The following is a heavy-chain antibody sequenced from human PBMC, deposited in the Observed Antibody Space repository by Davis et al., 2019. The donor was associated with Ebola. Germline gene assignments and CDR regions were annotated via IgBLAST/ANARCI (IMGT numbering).Heavy chain of an antibody. CDR1: GGTFSSYA. D-gene: IGHD3-22*01. Sequence: SVKVSCKASGGTFSSYAISWVRQAPGQGLEWMGGIIPILGIANYAQKFQGRVTITADESTSTAYMELSSLRSDDTAVYYCARVPRGAYYYDSSGYHYYYYMDVWGKGTTVTVSS. V-gene: IGHV1-69*10. J-gene: IGHJ6*03. CDR3: ARVPRGAYYYDSSGYHYYYYMDV. CDR2: IIPILGIA.